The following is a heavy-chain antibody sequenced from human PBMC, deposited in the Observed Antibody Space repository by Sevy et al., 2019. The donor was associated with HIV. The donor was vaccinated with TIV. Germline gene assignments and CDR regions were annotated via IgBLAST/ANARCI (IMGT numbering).Heavy chain of an antibody. CDR2: IKQDGSKK. V-gene: IGHV3-7*01. J-gene: IGHJ4*02. D-gene: IGHD3-16*01. Sequence: GGSLRLSCAASGFTFSNYAMNWVRQAPEKGLEWVANIKQDGSKKYYVDSVKGRFIMSRDNAKNSLYLEMNSLRAEDTAVYYCARLKLHYDPYYFDLWGQGTLVTVSS. CDR3: ARLKLHYDPYYFDL. CDR1: GFTFSNYA.